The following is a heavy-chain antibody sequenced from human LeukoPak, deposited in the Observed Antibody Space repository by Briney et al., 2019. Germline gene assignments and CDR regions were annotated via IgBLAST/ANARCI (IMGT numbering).Heavy chain of an antibody. Sequence: ASVKVSCKVSGYTLTELSMHWVRQAPGKGLEWMGGFDPEDGETIYAQKFQGRVTMTEDTSTDTAYMELSSLRSEDTAVYYCATYRKWLRSALGRFEYWGQGTLVTVSS. J-gene: IGHJ4*02. CDR2: FDPEDGET. V-gene: IGHV1-24*01. CDR1: GYTLTELS. D-gene: IGHD5-12*01. CDR3: ATYRKWLRSALGRFEY.